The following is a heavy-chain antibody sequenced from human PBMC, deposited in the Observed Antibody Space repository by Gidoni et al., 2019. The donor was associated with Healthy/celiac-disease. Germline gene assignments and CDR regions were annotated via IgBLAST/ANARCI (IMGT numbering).Heavy chain of an antibody. D-gene: IGHD6-19*01. Sequence: QVQLVESGGGVVQPGRSLRLSCAASGFTFSSYAMHWVRQAPGKGLEWVAVISYDGSNKYYADSVKGRFTISRDNSKNTLYLQMNSLRAEDTAVYYCARGEDMGQWLVGPHFDYWGQGTLVTVSS. CDR1: GFTFSSYA. CDR3: ARGEDMGQWLVGPHFDY. J-gene: IGHJ4*02. V-gene: IGHV3-30-3*01. CDR2: ISYDGSNK.